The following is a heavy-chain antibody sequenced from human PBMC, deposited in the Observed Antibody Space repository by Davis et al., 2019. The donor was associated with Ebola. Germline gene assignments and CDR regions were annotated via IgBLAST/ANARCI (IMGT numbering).Heavy chain of an antibody. V-gene: IGHV5-51*01. D-gene: IGHD3-10*01. CDR1: GYSLTSYW. Sequence: GESLKISCKGSGYSLTSYWIGWVRQMPGKGLEWMGIIYLGDSDTTYSPSFQGHVSISVDRSISTAYLQWSSLRASDTAMYFCARGGSGTHYPFDSWGQGTLVTVSS. CDR3: ARGGSGTHYPFDS. J-gene: IGHJ4*02. CDR2: IYLGDSDT.